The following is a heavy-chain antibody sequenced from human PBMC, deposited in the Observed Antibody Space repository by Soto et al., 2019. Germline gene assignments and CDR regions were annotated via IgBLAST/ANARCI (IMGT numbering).Heavy chain of an antibody. D-gene: IGHD4-4*01. V-gene: IGHV1-2*02. Sequence: ASVKVSCKASGYTFTGYYMHWVRQAPGQGLEWMGWINPNSGGTNYAQKFQGRVTMTRDTSISTAYMELSRLRSDDTAVYYCARALSYSKAGNSRGQGTLVTVSS. CDR3: ARALSYSKAGNS. CDR2: INPNSGGT. J-gene: IGHJ5*01. CDR1: GYTFTGYY.